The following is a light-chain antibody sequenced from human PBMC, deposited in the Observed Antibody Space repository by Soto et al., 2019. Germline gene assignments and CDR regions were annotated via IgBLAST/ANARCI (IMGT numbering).Light chain of an antibody. V-gene: IGKV3-11*01. J-gene: IGKJ5*01. Sequence: ERVRTQSPATLSLSPGERATLSCRASQSVSSYLAWYQQKPGQAPRLLIYDASNRATGIPARFSGSGSGTDFTLTISGLEPEDFAVYYCQQRSNWPITFGQGTRLEI. CDR3: QQRSNWPIT. CDR1: QSVSSY. CDR2: DAS.